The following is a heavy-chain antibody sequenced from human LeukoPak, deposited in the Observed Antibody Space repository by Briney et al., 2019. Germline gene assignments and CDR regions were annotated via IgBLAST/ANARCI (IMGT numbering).Heavy chain of an antibody. CDR3: AKDECSGGSCYLGAFDI. CDR2: ISARGGSA. CDR1: GFTFSSYS. J-gene: IGHJ3*02. D-gene: IGHD2-15*01. Sequence: GGSLGLSCAASGFTFSSYSMNWVRQAPGKGLEWVSSISARGGSAYYTDSVRGRFTISRDNSKNSLNLQMNSLRTEDTALYYCAKDECSGGSCYLGAFDIWGQGTMVTVSS. V-gene: IGHV3-43*02.